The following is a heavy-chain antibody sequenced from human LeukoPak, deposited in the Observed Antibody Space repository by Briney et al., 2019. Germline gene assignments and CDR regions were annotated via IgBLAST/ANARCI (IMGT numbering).Heavy chain of an antibody. CDR2: INPSGGST. Sequence: ASVKVSRKASGYTFTSYYMHWVRQAPGQGLEWMGIINPSGGSTSYAQKFQGRVTMTRDTSTSTVYMELSSLRSEDTAVYYCAGGEYCSSTSCSPRIGAFDIWGQGTMVTVSS. CDR3: AGGEYCSSTSCSPRIGAFDI. V-gene: IGHV1-46*01. D-gene: IGHD2-2*01. CDR1: GYTFTSYY. J-gene: IGHJ3*02.